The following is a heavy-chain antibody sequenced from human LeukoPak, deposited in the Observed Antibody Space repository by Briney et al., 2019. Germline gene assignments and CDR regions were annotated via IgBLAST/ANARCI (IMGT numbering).Heavy chain of an antibody. J-gene: IGHJ4*02. V-gene: IGHV1-18*01. CDR3: ARGDGVVDTAMATEDY. CDR1: GYTFTSYG. CDR2: ISAYNGNT. Sequence: ASVKVSCKASGYTFTSYGISWVRQAPGQGLEWMGWISAYNGNTNYAQKLQGRVTITTDTSTSTAYMELRSLRSDDTAVYYCARGDGVVDTAMATEDYWGQGTLVTVSS. D-gene: IGHD5-18*01.